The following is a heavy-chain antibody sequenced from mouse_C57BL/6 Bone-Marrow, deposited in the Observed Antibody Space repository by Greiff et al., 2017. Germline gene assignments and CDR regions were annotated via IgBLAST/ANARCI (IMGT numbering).Heavy chain of an antibody. V-gene: IGHV5-9*01. D-gene: IGHD6-1*01. CDR1: GFTFSSYT. Sequence: EVQGVESGGGLVKPGGSLKLSCAASGFTFSSYTMSWVRQTPEKRLEWVATISGGGGNTYYPDSVKGRFTISRDNAKNTLYLQMSSLRSEDTALYYCARHSLLLYYFDYWGQGTTLTVSS. J-gene: IGHJ2*01. CDR2: ISGGGGNT. CDR3: ARHSLLLYYFDY.